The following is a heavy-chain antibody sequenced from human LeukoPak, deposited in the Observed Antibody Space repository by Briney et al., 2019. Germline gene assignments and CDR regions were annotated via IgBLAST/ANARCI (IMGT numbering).Heavy chain of an antibody. CDR1: GGSFSGYY. CDR2: INHSGST. J-gene: IGHJ4*02. Sequence: SETLSLTCAVYGGSFSGYYWSWIRQPPGKGLEWIGEINHSGSTNYNPSLKSRVTISVDTSKNQFSLKLSSVTAADTAVYYCARGTSSWSGYYLWWGQGTLVTVSS. V-gene: IGHV4-34*01. CDR3: ARGTSSWSGYYLW. D-gene: IGHD3-3*01.